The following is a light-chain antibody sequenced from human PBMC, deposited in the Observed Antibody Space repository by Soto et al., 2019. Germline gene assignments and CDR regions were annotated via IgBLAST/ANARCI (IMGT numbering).Light chain of an antibody. J-gene: IGKJ4*01. Sequence: DIQMTQSPSSLSASVGDRVTITCRASQNINNYLNWYQQKSGEAPKLLIYTASSLQSEVPARVSGSGSGTEFILTISSLQPEDFATYYCQQSYSVPLTFGGGTKVDIK. CDR1: QNINNY. V-gene: IGKV1-39*01. CDR2: TAS. CDR3: QQSYSVPLT.